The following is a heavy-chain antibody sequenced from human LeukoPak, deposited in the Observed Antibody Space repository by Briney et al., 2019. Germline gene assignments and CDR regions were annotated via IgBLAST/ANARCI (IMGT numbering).Heavy chain of an antibody. Sequence: ASVKVSCKASGYTFTSYGISWVRQAPGQGHEWMGWISAYNGNTNYAQKLQGRVTMTTDTSTSTAYMELRSLRSDDTAVYYCARDGPLWFGELLIFHYWGQGTLVTVSS. J-gene: IGHJ4*02. D-gene: IGHD3-10*01. CDR3: ARDGPLWFGELLIFHY. CDR1: GYTFTSYG. V-gene: IGHV1-18*01. CDR2: ISAYNGNT.